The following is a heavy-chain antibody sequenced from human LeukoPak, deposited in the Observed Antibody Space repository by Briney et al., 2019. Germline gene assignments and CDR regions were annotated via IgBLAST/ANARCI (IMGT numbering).Heavy chain of an antibody. CDR1: GGSISSTTSY. CDR3: ARDPHGSDS. V-gene: IGHV4-39*02. J-gene: IGHJ4*02. D-gene: IGHD3-10*01. Sequence: SETLSLTCTVSGGSISSTTSYWGWIRQPPGKGLEWVGSFYYSGSTSFNPSLKSGVTISADMSKNQFSLKLSSVTAADTAVYYCARDPHGSDSWGQGTLVTVSS. CDR2: FYYSGST.